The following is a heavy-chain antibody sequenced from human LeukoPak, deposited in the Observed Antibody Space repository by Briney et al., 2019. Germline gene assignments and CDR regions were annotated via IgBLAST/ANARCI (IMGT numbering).Heavy chain of an antibody. D-gene: IGHD3-9*01. Sequence: KSGGSLRLSCAASGFTFSSYSMNWVRQAPGKGLEWVSSISSSSSYIYYADSVKGRFTISRDNAKNSLYLQMNSLRAEDTAVYYCARDLPLTGYPGAFDYWGQGTLVTVSS. CDR1: GFTFSSYS. CDR2: ISSSSSYI. V-gene: IGHV3-21*01. CDR3: ARDLPLTGYPGAFDY. J-gene: IGHJ4*02.